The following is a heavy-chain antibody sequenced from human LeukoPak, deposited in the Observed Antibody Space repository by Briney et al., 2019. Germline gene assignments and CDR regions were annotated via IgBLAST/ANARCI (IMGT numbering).Heavy chain of an antibody. D-gene: IGHD3-22*01. CDR2: IYYSGST. CDR1: GGSISSYY. CDR3: AREGGGNYYDSSGHFDY. V-gene: IGHV4-59*01. Sequence: SETLSLTCTVSGGSISSYYWSWIRQPPGKGLEWIGYIYYSGSTNYNPSLKSRVTISVDTSKNQFSLKLSSVTAADTAVYYCAREGGGNYYDSSGHFDYWGQGTLVTVSS. J-gene: IGHJ4*02.